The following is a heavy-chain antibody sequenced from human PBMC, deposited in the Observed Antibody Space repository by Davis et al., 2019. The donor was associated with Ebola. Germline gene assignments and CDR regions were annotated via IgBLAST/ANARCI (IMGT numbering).Heavy chain of an antibody. D-gene: IGHD2-21*01. CDR1: GGSISSGGYS. V-gene: IGHV4-30-2*03. CDR2: IYDSGNP. J-gene: IGHJ5*02. CDR3: AREETRGSIAGWFDP. Sequence: MPSETLSLTCAVSGGSISSGGYSWYWIRQPPGKGLEWMGFIYDSGNPYYNPSLKSRITMSVDTSKNQFSVRLSSLTAADTALYYCAREETRGSIAGWFDPWGQGTLVTVSS.